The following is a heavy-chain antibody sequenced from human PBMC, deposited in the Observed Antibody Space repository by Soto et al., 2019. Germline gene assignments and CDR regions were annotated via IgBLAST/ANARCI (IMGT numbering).Heavy chain of an antibody. V-gene: IGHV1-46*01. CDR2: ITPSDGSR. D-gene: IGHD1-26*01. Sequence: QVQLVQSGAEVRKPGASVKVSCKASGYTFTSYYLHWVPQAPGQGLEWMGMITPSDGSRTYAQEFQGRVTMTRDTSTSTVYVDMSSLRSEDTAVYYCARALPRYIVGLMMDFDYWGQGTLVTVSS. CDR1: GYTFTSYY. J-gene: IGHJ4*02. CDR3: ARALPRYIVGLMMDFDY.